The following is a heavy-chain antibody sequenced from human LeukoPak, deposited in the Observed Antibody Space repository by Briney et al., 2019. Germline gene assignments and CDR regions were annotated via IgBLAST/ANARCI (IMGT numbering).Heavy chain of an antibody. CDR3: ARHPRGIGSSWYFGAFDI. J-gene: IGHJ3*02. Sequence: SETLSLTCTVSGGSISSSSYYWGWIRQPPGKGLEWIGSIYYSGSTYYNPSLKSRVTISVDTSKNQFSLKLSSVTAADTAVYYCARHPRGIGSSWYFGAFDIWGQGTMVTVSS. D-gene: IGHD6-13*01. V-gene: IGHV4-39*01. CDR1: GGSISSSSYY. CDR2: IYYSGST.